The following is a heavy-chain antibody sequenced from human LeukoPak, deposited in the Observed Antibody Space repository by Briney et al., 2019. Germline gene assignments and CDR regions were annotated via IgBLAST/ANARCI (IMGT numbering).Heavy chain of an antibody. D-gene: IGHD4-17*01. V-gene: IGHV4-34*01. CDR1: GGSFSDYY. CDR3: ARERGDSDY. Sequence: SETLSLTCAVYGGSFSDYYWSWIRQPPGKGLEWIGSIYYSGSTYYNPSLKSRVTISVDTSKNQLSLKLSSVTAADTAVYYCARERGDSDYWGQGTLVTVSS. CDR2: IYYSGST. J-gene: IGHJ4*02.